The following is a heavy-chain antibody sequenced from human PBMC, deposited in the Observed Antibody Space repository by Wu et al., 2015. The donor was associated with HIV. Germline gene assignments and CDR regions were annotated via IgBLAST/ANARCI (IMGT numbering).Heavy chain of an antibody. CDR2: INPRGGQV. CDR1: GYTFIKYF. J-gene: IGHJ1*01. D-gene: IGHD2-21*01. Sequence: QVKLMQSGAGVKKPGASVRVSCEASGYTFIKYFFTLDTTGPGGSLEWIGWINPRGGQVNYSRRFPGKFTMTRDTIRETAYLDVRGLTSDDTAVYYCVRTAYCETDPCKGWVFQHWARGPWSSSRQ. CDR3: VRTAYCETDPCKGWVFQH. V-gene: IGHV1-2*07.